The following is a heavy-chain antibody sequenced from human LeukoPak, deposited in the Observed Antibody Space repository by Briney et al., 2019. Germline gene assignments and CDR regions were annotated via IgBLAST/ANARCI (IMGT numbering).Heavy chain of an antibody. CDR1: GGSFSGYY. V-gene: IGHV4-34*01. CDR3: ARGVPYTGIAARDRGYYFDY. J-gene: IGHJ4*02. CDR2: INHSGST. D-gene: IGHD6-6*01. Sequence: SETLSLTCAVYGGSFSGYYWSWIRQPPGKGLEWIGEINHSGSTNYNPSLKSRVTISVDTSKNQFSLKLSSVTAADTAVYYCARGVPYTGIAARDRGYYFDYWGQGTLVTASS.